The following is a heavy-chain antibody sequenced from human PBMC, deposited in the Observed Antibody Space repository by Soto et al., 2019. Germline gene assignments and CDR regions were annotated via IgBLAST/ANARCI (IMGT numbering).Heavy chain of an antibody. V-gene: IGHV4-39*01. Sequence: PSETLSLTCTVSGGSISSSSYYWGWIRQPPGKGLEWIGSIYYSGSTYYNPSLKSRVTISVDTSKNQFSLKLSSVTAADTAVYYCARQYGDYATYYYYGMDVWGQGTTVTVSS. CDR2: IYYSGST. D-gene: IGHD4-17*01. J-gene: IGHJ6*02. CDR3: ARQYGDYATYYYYGMDV. CDR1: GGSISSSSYY.